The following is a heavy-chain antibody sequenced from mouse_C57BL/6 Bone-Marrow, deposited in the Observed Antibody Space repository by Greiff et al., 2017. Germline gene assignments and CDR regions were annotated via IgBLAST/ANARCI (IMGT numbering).Heavy chain of an antibody. CDR3: ARSDRDYAMDY. CDR1: GYTFTSYW. V-gene: IGHV1-55*01. J-gene: IGHJ4*01. D-gene: IGHD2-14*01. Sequence: VQLQQPGAELVKPGASVTMSCKASGYTFTSYWITWVKQRPGQGLAWIGDIYPGSGSTNYNEKFKSKATLTVDTSSSTAYMQLSSLTSEDSAVYYCARSDRDYAMDYWGQGTSVTVAS. CDR2: IYPGSGST.